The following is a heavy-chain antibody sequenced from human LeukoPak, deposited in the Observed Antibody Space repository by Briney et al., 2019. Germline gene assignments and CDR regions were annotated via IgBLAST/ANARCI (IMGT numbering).Heavy chain of an antibody. J-gene: IGHJ4*02. CDR2: INSDGSTT. D-gene: IGHD5-12*01. CDR3: ASRSSGYASY. V-gene: IGHV3-74*01. CDR1: GFTFSTYW. Sequence: GGSLRLSCAASGFTFSTYWMHRVRQAPGKGLVWVSRINSDGSTTNYADSVKGRFTISRDNAKNTLYLQMNSLRGEDTAVYYCASRSSGYASYWGQGTLVTVAS.